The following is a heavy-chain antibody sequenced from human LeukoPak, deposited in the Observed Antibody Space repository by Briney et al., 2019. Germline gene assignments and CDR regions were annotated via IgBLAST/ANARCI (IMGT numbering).Heavy chain of an antibody. V-gene: IGHV1-24*01. CDR2: FDPEDDKK. CDR1: GYSLSELS. J-gene: IGHJ6*03. D-gene: IGHD3-16*02. CDR3: ARLGEDYDYVWGSYRPYYYMDV. Sequence: ASVKVSCKVSGYSLSELSMHWVRQAHGKGLEWMGGFDPEDDKKIYAQKFQGRVTMTEDTFTDTAYMELSSLRSEDTAVYYCARLGEDYDYVWGSYRPYYYMDVWGKGTTVTISS.